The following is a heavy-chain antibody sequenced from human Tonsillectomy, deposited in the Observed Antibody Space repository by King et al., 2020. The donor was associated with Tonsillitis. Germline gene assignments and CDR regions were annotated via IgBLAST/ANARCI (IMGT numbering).Heavy chain of an antibody. Sequence: QLVQSGGGVVQPGGSLRLSCAASGFTFSSYGMHWVRQAPGKGLEWVAFIRCDGSNKYYADSVKGRFTISRDNSKNTLYLQMNIRRAEDTAVYYCAKDHSSSSLYYYYGMDVWGQGTTVTVSS. V-gene: IGHV3-30*02. CDR3: AKDHSSSSLYYYYGMDV. CDR2: IRCDGSNK. J-gene: IGHJ6*02. CDR1: GFTFSSYG. D-gene: IGHD6-6*01.